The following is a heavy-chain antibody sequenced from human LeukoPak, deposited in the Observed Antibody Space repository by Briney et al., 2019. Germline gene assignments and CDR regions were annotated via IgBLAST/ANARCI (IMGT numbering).Heavy chain of an antibody. CDR1: GFTFSSYV. V-gene: IGHV3-23*01. J-gene: IGHJ6*03. D-gene: IGHD5-12*01. CDR2: ISGSGGTT. Sequence: GGSLRLSCAASGFTFSSYVMTWVRQAPGKGLEWVSGISGSGGTTFYADSVTGRFTISRDNSKNTLYLQMNSLRAEDTAVYYCAKEGWLRSYYYYMDVWGKGTTVTVSS. CDR3: AKEGWLRSYYYYMDV.